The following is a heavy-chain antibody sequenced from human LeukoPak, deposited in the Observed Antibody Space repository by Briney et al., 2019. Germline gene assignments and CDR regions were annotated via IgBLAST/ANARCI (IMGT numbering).Heavy chain of an antibody. CDR3: ARSPSYNDILTGYFYFDY. Sequence: PSQTLSLTCAVSGDSISRGGYAWSWLRQPPGAGLEWIGYIYHSGSAYYGPSLRSRVTMSVDRSKNQFSLKLTSVTAADTAVYYCARSPSYNDILTGYFYFDYWGQGALVTVSS. J-gene: IGHJ4*02. CDR2: IYHSGSA. D-gene: IGHD3-9*01. V-gene: IGHV4-30-2*01. CDR1: GDSISRGGYA.